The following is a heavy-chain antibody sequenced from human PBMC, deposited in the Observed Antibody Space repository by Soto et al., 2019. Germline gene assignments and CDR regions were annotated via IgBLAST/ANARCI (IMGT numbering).Heavy chain of an antibody. D-gene: IGHD3-10*01. CDR1: GDSITSGGYY. V-gene: IGHV4-30-4*08. J-gene: IGHJ6*02. CDR2: VYHSGST. Sequence: SETLSLTCNVSGDSITSGGYYWSWIRQQPGKGLEWIGYVYHSGSTYYNPSLKSRVTISVDTSKNQFSLKLSSVTAADTAVYYCARDSGVLLWFGEPSAYGMDVWGQGTTVTSP. CDR3: ARDSGVLLWFGEPSAYGMDV.